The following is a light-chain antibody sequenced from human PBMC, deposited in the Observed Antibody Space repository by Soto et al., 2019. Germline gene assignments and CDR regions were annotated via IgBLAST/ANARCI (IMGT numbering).Light chain of an antibody. CDR1: QSVTCC. CDR2: EAP. V-gene: IGKV3-11*01. Sequence: EIAMTPAPATLSVSPGGTATLTCMASQSVTCCLASYQQRPCQAPRLLIHEAPRRAPGIPARFSGSGSGADFTLTISTLEPEDFAVYYCQQRSSWPITFGQGTRLEIK. CDR3: QQRSSWPIT. J-gene: IGKJ5*01.